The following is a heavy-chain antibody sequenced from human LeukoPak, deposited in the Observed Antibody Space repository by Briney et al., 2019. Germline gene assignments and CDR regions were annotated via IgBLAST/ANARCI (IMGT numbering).Heavy chain of an antibody. D-gene: IGHD3-3*01. CDR2: INPNSGGT. CDR3: ARSRITIFGVAHYYYYGMDV. V-gene: IGHV1-2*02. CDR1: GYTFTSYY. Sequence: GASVKVSCKASGYTFTSYYMHWVRQAPGQGLEWMGWINPNSGGTNYAQKFQGRVTMTRDTSISTAYMELSRLRSDDTAVYYCARSRITIFGVAHYYYYGMDVWGQGTTVTVSS. J-gene: IGHJ6*02.